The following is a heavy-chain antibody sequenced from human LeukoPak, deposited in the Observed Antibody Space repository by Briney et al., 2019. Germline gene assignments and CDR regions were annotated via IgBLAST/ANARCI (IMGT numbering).Heavy chain of an antibody. CDR1: GFMFSSYG. J-gene: IGHJ6*02. Sequence: GRSLRLSCAASGFMFSSYGMHWVRQAPGKGLEWVSLISASGDSTYYADSVKGRFTISRDSSKSTLSLQMDSLRAEDTAVYFCARMIRGIHVYYYGMDVWGQGTTVTVS. CDR3: ARMIRGIHVYYYGMDV. V-gene: IGHV3-23*01. CDR2: ISASGDST. D-gene: IGHD3-10*01.